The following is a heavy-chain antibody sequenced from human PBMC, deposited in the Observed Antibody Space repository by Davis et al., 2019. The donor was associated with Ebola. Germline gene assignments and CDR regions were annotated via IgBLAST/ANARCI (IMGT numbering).Heavy chain of an antibody. J-gene: IGHJ4*02. CDR3: AKDAATVVVLAALDY. CDR2: ISYDGSMK. Sequence: PGGSLRLSCAASGFTFSTYGMHWVRQAPGKGLERVAVISYDGSMKYFTDSVKGRFTISRDNSKNTVYLQMNSLRAEDTAVYYCAKDAATVVVLAALDYWGQGTLVTVSS. CDR1: GFTFSTYG. D-gene: IGHD2-15*01. V-gene: IGHV3-30*18.